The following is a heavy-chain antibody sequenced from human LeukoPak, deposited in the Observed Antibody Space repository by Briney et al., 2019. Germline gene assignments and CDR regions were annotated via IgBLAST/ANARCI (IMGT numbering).Heavy chain of an antibody. CDR1: GGSFSGYY. V-gene: IGHV4-34*01. J-gene: IGHJ4*02. CDR2: INHSGST. D-gene: IGHD5-18*01. Sequence: SETLSLTCAVYGGSFSGYYWSWIRQPPGKGLEWIGEINHSGSTNYNPSLKSRVTISADTSKNQFSLKLSSVTAADTAVYYCASGYSYDLFDYWGQGTLVTVSS. CDR3: ASGYSYDLFDY.